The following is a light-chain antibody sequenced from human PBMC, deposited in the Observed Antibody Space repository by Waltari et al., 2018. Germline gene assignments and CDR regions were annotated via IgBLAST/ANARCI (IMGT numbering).Light chain of an antibody. J-gene: IGKJ4*01. CDR2: KAS. CDR3: QQYNSYSLLT. V-gene: IGKV1-5*03. Sequence: DIQMTQSPSTLSASVGDRVILPCRASQSISKWLAWYQQKPGKAPNLLIYKASTLESGVPSRFSGSGSGTDFTLTISSLQPDDCATYYCQQYNSYSLLTFGGGTKIEIK. CDR1: QSISKW.